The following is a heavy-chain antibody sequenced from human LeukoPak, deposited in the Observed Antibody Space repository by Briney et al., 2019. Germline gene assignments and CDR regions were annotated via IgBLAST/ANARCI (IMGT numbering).Heavy chain of an antibody. CDR1: GYTFTAYY. J-gene: IGHJ3*02. CDR3: ARDPSCSSTSCYHDAFDI. D-gene: IGHD2-2*01. V-gene: IGHV1-2*06. CDR2: INPNTGGT. Sequence: ASVKVSCKASGYTFTAYYIHWVRQAPGQGLEWLGRINPNTGGTNYAQKFQGRVTMTRDTSTSTVYMELSSLRSEDTAVYYCARDPSCSSTSCYHDAFDIWGQGTMVTVSS.